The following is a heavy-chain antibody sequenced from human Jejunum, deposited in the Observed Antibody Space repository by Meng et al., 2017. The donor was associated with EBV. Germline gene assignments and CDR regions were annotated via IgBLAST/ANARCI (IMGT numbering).Heavy chain of an antibody. V-gene: IGHV1-3*02. CDR1: AFTFNSYG. CDR2: KQTDHSST. J-gene: IGHJ4*02. D-gene: IGHD1/OR15-1a*01. Sequence: QDLVMQEGAEVEGTGDAVKVNCKANAFTFNSYGFHWVWMGPGQRLELKGRKQTDHSSTKSSDEFKDQVTITRDTTATTDYIEISSLRSETTDVYYCVKKGSRMNNIGYHFDYWGQGTLVTVSS. CDR3: VKKGSRMNNIGYHFDY.